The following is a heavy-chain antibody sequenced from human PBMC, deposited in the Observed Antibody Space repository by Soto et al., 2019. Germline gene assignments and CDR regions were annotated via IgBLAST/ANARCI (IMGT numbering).Heavy chain of an antibody. CDR3: AREGDDYIWGSYRPTDAFDI. CDR2: ISSSSSII. J-gene: IGHJ3*02. D-gene: IGHD3-16*02. V-gene: IGHV3-48*01. CDR1: GFTFSSYS. Sequence: EVQLVESGGGLVQPGGSLRLSCAASGFTFSSYSMNWVRQAPGKGLEWVSYISSSSSIIYYADSVKGRFTISRDNAKNSMYLQMNSLRAEDTAVYYCAREGDDYIWGSYRPTDAFDIWGQGTMVTVSS.